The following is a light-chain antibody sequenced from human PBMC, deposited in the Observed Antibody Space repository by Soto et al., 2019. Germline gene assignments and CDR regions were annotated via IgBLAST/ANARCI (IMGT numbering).Light chain of an antibody. CDR3: SSYTGSSTPYV. Sequence: QSVLTQPASVSGSPGQSITIFCTGTSSDVGGYNYVSWYQQPPGKAPKLMLYGVSNRPSGVSNRFSGSKSGNTASLTISGLQAEDEADYYCSSYTGSSTPYVFGTGTKVTVL. CDR2: GVS. V-gene: IGLV2-14*01. J-gene: IGLJ1*01. CDR1: SSDVGGYNY.